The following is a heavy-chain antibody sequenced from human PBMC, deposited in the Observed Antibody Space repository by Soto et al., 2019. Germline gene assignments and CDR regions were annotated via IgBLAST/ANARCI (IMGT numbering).Heavy chain of an antibody. CDR1: GFTFSSYA. Sequence: GGSLRLSCAASGFTFSSYAMSWVRQAPGKGLEWVSAITSSGGIIYYADSVKGRFTISRDNSNNQFSLKLTSVTAADTAVYYCARVHVMVVAGSTFDYWGHGTLVTVSS. CDR3: ARVHVMVVAGSTFDY. V-gene: IGHV3-23*01. CDR2: ITSSGGII. J-gene: IGHJ4*01. D-gene: IGHD6-19*01.